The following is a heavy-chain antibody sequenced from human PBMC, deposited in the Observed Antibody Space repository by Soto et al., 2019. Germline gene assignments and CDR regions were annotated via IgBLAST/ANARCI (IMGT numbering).Heavy chain of an antibody. D-gene: IGHD2-15*01. CDR3: ARLVRSGGNSLDH. J-gene: IGHJ4*02. CDR2: IYYTGFT. V-gene: IGHV4-39*01. CDR1: GGSVSSSTYY. Sequence: PSETLSLTCTVSGGSVSSSTYYWGWIRQPPGKGLEWIGIIYYTGFTDYNPSLKSRVSISVDTSKNQFSLRLSSVTAADTAVYYCARLVRSGGNSLDHWGQGTLVTVSS.